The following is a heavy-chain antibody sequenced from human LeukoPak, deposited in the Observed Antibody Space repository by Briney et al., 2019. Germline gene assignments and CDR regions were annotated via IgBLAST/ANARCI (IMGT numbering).Heavy chain of an antibody. J-gene: IGHJ4*02. V-gene: IGHV1-69*13. Sequence: GASVKVSCKASGGTFSRSGISWVRQAPGQGLEWMGGIIPIFGTSNYAQKFQGRVTINADESTSTAYMELTSLRFEDTAIYYCARDAAIFDSSGYYYLWWGQGTLVTVSS. CDR3: ARDAAIFDSSGYYYLW. CDR1: GGTFSRSG. CDR2: IIPIFGTS. D-gene: IGHD3-22*01.